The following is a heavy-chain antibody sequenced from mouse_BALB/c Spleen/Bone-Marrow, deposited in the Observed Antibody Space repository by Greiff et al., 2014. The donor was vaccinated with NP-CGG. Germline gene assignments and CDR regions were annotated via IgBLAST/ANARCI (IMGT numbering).Heavy chain of an antibody. CDR2: IRSKSNNYAT. J-gene: IGHJ3*01. V-gene: IGHV10-1*02. CDR3: VRHEVMITFAY. D-gene: IGHD2-4*01. CDR1: GFTFNTYA. Sequence: EVKLEESGGGLVQPKGSLKLSCAASGFTFNTYAMNWVRQAPGKGLEWVARIRSKSNNYATYYADSVKDGFTISRDDSQSMLYLQMNNLKTEDTAMYYCVRHEVMITFAYWGQGTLVTVSA.